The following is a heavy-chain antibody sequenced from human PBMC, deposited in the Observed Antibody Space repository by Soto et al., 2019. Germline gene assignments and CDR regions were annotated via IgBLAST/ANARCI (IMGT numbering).Heavy chain of an antibody. CDR2: IYYSGST. Sequence: PXETLSLTCTVSGGSISSGGYYWSWIRQHPGKGLEWIGYIYYSGSTYYNPSLKSRVTISVDTSKNQFSLKLSSVTAADTAVYYCARDRGVVTNYGIDYWGQGTLVTVSS. J-gene: IGHJ4*02. CDR1: GGSISSGGYY. V-gene: IGHV4-31*03. CDR3: ARDRGVVTNYGIDY. D-gene: IGHD3-3*01.